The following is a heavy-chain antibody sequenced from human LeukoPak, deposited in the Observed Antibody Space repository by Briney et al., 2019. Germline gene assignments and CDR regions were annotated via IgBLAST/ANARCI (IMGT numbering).Heavy chain of an antibody. V-gene: IGHV3-23*01. Sequence: PGGSLRLSCAASGFTFSSYAMSWVRQAPGKGLERVSAISGSGGSTYYADSVKGRFTISRDNSKNTLYLQMNSLRAEDTAVYYCAKPHYGSGSKVHFDYWGQGTLVTVSS. CDR2: ISGSGGST. CDR3: AKPHYGSGSKVHFDY. D-gene: IGHD3-10*01. CDR1: GFTFSSYA. J-gene: IGHJ4*02.